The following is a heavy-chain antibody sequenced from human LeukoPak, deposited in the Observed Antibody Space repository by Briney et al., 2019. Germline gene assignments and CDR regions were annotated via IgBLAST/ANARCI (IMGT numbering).Heavy chain of an antibody. CDR1: GFAFSSYW. V-gene: IGHV3-7*01. Sequence: GGSLRLSCAVSGFAFSSYWMNWVRQAPGKGLEWVASIRQDGGEKYYVDSVKGRFTISRDNAKNSLYLQMSSLRAEDTAVYYCAGDWEAGDDYWGQGTLVTVSS. CDR2: IRQDGGEK. D-gene: IGHD7-27*01. J-gene: IGHJ4*02. CDR3: AGDWEAGDDY.